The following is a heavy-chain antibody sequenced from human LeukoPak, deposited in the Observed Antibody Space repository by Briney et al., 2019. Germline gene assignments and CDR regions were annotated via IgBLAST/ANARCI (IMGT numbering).Heavy chain of an antibody. Sequence: KAGGSLRLSCAASGFTFSSHGMDWVRQAPGKGRGWVAVITNDGRTKLYADSVRGRFNISRDNSKTTLYLQVNSLRAEDTAVFYCARDPASIAAAAGVFDYWGQGTLVTVSS. CDR2: ITNDGRTK. D-gene: IGHD6-13*01. V-gene: IGHV3-30*03. J-gene: IGHJ4*02. CDR3: ARDPASIAAAAGVFDY. CDR1: GFTFSSHG.